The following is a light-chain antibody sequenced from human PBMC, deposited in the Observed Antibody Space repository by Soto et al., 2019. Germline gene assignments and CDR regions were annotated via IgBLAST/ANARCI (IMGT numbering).Light chain of an antibody. CDR3: GAWVSSLMGVV. Sequence: QSVLTQPPSVSAAPGQKVTISCSGSSSNVGNNYVSWYQQLPGTAPKLLIYDNNKRPSGIPDRFSGSKSATSATLDITALQTGDEADYYCGAWVSSLMGVVFGGGTKVTVL. J-gene: IGLJ2*01. CDR2: DNN. CDR1: SSNVGNNY. V-gene: IGLV1-51*01.